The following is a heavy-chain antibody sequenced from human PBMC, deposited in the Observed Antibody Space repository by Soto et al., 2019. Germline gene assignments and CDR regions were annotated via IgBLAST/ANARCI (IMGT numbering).Heavy chain of an antibody. J-gene: IGHJ6*02. CDR1: GFTFDDYT. CDR3: AKDMAPYSSVWYVDYYYYYGMDV. D-gene: IGHD6-19*01. Sequence: GGSLRLSCAASGFTFDDYTMHWVRQAPGKGLEWVSLISWDGGSTYYADSVKGRFTISRDNSKNSLYLQMNSLRTEDTALYYCAKDMAPYSSVWYVDYYYYYGMDVWGQGTTVTVSS. V-gene: IGHV3-43*01. CDR2: ISWDGGST.